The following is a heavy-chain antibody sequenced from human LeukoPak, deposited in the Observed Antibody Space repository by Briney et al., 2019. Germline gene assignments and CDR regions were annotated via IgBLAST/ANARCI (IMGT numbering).Heavy chain of an antibody. CDR3: VREGLERRTNFDY. J-gene: IGHJ4*02. CDR1: GFTFTSHV. CDR2: ISMNVQTT. D-gene: IGHD1-1*01. V-gene: IGHV3-64D*06. Sequence: GGSLRLSCSASGFTFTSHVMHWVRQAPGKGLQYVSGISMNVQTTYYAGSVKGRFTISRDSSKNTVYLQMNSLTAGDTAVYYCVREGLERRTNFDYWGPGTLVSVSS.